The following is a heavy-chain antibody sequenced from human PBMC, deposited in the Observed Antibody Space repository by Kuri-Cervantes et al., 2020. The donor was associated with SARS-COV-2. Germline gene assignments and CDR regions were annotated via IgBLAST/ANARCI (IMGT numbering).Heavy chain of an antibody. CDR1: GGSFSGYY. J-gene: IGHJ6*02. CDR3: ARSAAAFYGMDV. D-gene: IGHD2-2*01. V-gene: IGHV4-59*01. CDR2: IYYSGSV. Sequence: ESLKISCDVYGGSFSGYYWTWIRQPPGKGLEWIGHIYYSGSVNYNPSLMSRLTIPVDKSKNQVSLKLTSVTAADTAVYYCARSAAAFYGMDVWGQGTTVTVSS.